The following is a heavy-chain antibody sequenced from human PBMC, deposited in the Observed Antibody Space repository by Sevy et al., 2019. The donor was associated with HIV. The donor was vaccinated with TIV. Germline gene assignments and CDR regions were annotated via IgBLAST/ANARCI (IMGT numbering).Heavy chain of an antibody. V-gene: IGHV4-34*01. CDR2: INESGIT. CDR1: DGSFSGYY. J-gene: IGHJ5*02. Sequence: LSLTCAGHDGSFSGYYWNWIRQLPGKGLEWIGEINESGITNYNPSLKSRVTISVDTSKKEFSLKLNSVTAADTAVYFCARSPPVVVVPSAPSWFDPWGQGTLVTVSS. CDR3: ARSPPVVVVPSAPSWFDP. D-gene: IGHD2-2*01.